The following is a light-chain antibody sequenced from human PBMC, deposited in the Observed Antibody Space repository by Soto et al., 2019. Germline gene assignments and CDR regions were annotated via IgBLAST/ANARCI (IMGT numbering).Light chain of an antibody. Sequence: DFQMTQSPSSLSASVGDRVTITCRASQDISDHLAWYQHKPGKVPKLLTYEASTLQSGVPSRFSGGGFGTDFTLTISSLQPEDVAIYYCQRYNRTPRTFGQGTKVELK. CDR1: QDISDH. CDR3: QRYNRTPRT. CDR2: EAS. J-gene: IGKJ1*01. V-gene: IGKV1-27*01.